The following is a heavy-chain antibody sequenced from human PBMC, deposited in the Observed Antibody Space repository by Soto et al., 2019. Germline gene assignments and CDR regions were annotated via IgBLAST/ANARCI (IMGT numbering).Heavy chain of an antibody. D-gene: IGHD5-12*01. Sequence: GGSLRLSCAASGFTFSNAWMSWVRQAPGKGLEWVGRIKSKTDGGTTDYAAPVKGRFTISRDDSKNTLYLQMNSLKTEDTAVYYCTTDPTSRWLRRSYMDVWGKGTTVTVSS. J-gene: IGHJ6*03. CDR3: TTDPTSRWLRRSYMDV. CDR2: IKSKTDGGTT. V-gene: IGHV3-15*01. CDR1: GFTFSNAW.